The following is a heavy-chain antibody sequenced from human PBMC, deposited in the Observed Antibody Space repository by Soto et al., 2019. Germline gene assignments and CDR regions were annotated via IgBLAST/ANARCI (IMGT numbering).Heavy chain of an antibody. Sequence: QVQLVQSGAEVKQPGSSVKVSCKASGGTFSSYAISWVRQAPGQVLEWMGGLITIFGTANYAQKFQGRVTITADKCTSTAYMELSSLRSEDTAVYYCARKGSTMIVTRGAFDIWGQGTMVTVSS. V-gene: IGHV1-69*06. D-gene: IGHD3-22*01. CDR3: ARKGSTMIVTRGAFDI. J-gene: IGHJ3*02. CDR1: GGTFSSYA. CDR2: LITIFGTA.